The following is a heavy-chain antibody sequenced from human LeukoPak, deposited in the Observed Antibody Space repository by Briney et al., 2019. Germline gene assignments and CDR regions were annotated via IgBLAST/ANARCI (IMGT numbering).Heavy chain of an antibody. CDR3: ARTYYYGSGSSYFDP. CDR1: AFSISTSYY. V-gene: IGHV4-38-2*02. Sequence: SETLSLTCTISAFSISTSYYWGWIRQPPGKGLEWIGSIYHGGSTHYNPSLKSQVTISVDTSKSQFSLNLTSVTAADTAVYYCARTYYYGSGSSYFDPWGQGTLVTVSS. CDR2: IYHGGST. J-gene: IGHJ5*02. D-gene: IGHD3-10*01.